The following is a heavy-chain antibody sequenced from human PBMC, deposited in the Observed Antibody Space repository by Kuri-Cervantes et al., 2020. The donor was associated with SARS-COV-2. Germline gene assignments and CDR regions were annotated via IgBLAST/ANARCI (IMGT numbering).Heavy chain of an antibody. J-gene: IGHJ5*02. V-gene: IGHV4-61*09. CDR3: ATAGPQYNWNDGPSYNWFDP. CDR2: IYTSGST. CDR1: GGSISSGSYY. Sequence: SCTVSGGSISSGSYYWSWIRQPAGKGLEWIGYIYTSGSTNYNPSLKSRVTISVDTSKNQFSLKLSSVTAADTAVYYCATAGPQYNWNDGPSYNWFDPWGQGTLVTVSS. D-gene: IGHD1-20*01.